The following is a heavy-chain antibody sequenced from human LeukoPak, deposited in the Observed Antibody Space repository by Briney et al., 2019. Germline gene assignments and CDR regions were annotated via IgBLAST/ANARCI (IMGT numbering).Heavy chain of an antibody. D-gene: IGHD3-10*01. V-gene: IGHV3-53*01. CDR1: GFTVNNNY. CDR3: ARAFTFYYGSGTYPIFDY. J-gene: IGHJ4*02. Sequence: GGSLRLSCADSGFTVNNNYMTWVRQTPGKGLEWVSLIFSDGNTYYADSVRGRFTISRDDSKNTLYLQMNSLRAEDTALYFCARAFTFYYGSGTYPIFDYWGQGTLVTVSS. CDR2: IFSDGNT.